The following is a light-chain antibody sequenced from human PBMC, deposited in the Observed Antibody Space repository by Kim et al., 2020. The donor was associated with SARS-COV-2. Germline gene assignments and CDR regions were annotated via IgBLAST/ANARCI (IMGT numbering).Light chain of an antibody. CDR3: QAWDSSTADVV. CDR1: KLGDKY. Sequence: SYELTQPPSVSVSPGQTASITCSGDKLGDKYACWYQQKPGQSPVLVIYQDSKRPSRIPERFSGSNSGNTATLTISGTQAMDEADYYCQAWDSSTADVVFGGGTQLTVL. V-gene: IGLV3-1*01. CDR2: QDS. J-gene: IGLJ2*01.